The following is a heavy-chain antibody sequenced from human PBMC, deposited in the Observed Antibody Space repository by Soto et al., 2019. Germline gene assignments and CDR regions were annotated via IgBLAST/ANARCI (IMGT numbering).Heavy chain of an antibody. CDR1: GFPSSAYA. CDR3: TKSDGCGGGACYTGTYYYFDV. CDR2: ITGSVHHT. V-gene: IGHV3-23*01. J-gene: IGHJ2*01. Sequence: DVQLLESGGGLVEPGGSLTLSCPASGFPSSAYALNWARQAPGKGPEWFSPITGSVHHTQHEDPVKGRSTISRDKSKNTLPLQMNSLRVGDTAIYYCTKSDGCGGGACYTGTYYYFDVWCRGTLVTVSS. D-gene: IGHD3-16*02.